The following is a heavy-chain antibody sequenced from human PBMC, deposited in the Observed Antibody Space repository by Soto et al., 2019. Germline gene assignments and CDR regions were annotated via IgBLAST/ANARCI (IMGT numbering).Heavy chain of an antibody. D-gene: IGHD5-12*01. Sequence: PSETLSLTCDVSGGSVTGNNWWSWVRQPPGQGLEWIGEIYHVGSTNYSPSLKGRVTISLDKAKNQFSLKLTSVTAADTAVYFCARDRRHRGYDEDEDYLGMDVWGQGTKVTVSS. CDR2: IYHVGST. CDR1: GGSVTGNNW. CDR3: ARDRRHRGYDEDEDYLGMDV. V-gene: IGHV4-4*02. J-gene: IGHJ6*02.